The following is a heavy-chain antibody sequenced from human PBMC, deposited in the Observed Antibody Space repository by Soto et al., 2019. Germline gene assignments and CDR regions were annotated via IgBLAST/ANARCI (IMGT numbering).Heavy chain of an antibody. CDR2: MWYDGSNK. Sequence: GGSLRLSCAASGFTFSSYGMHWVRQAPGKGLEWVAVMWYDGSNKYYADSVKGRFTISRDNSKNTLYLQMNSLRAEDTAVYYCARDSGEPQLDPGPFDYWGQGTLVTVSS. CDR1: GFTFSSYG. CDR3: ARDSGEPQLDPGPFDY. D-gene: IGHD2-2*01. J-gene: IGHJ4*02. V-gene: IGHV3-33*01.